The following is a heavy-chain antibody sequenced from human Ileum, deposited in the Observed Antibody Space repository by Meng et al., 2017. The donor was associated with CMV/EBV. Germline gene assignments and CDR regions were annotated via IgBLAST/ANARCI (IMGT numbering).Heavy chain of an antibody. V-gene: IGHV4-4*02. J-gene: IGHJ4*02. CDR2: IYCSGST. D-gene: IGHD3-16*01. CDR1: GDARSSDKW. Sequence: CAVSGDARSSDKWWTWGRRSPGMGLGWIGEIYCSGSTAYKPSLKSRVTISMDKSKNHFSLMWNFVTAADTAVYYCAGRKFRDRGGQMEWGQGALVTVSS. CDR3: AGRKFRDRGGQME.